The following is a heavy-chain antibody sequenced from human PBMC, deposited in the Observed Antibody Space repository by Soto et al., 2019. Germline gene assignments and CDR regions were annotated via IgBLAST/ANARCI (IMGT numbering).Heavy chain of an antibody. J-gene: IGHJ4*02. CDR3: AKDTYSRSWYF. Sequence: PGGSLRLSCAASGFTFTNYLMTWVRQAPGKGLEWVSSIDKSGGDTYYADSVKGRFTISRDNFKNTLYLQMNGLRAEDTALYYCAKDTYSRSWYFWGQGTLVTVSS. CDR2: IDKSGGDT. CDR1: GFTFTNYL. D-gene: IGHD2-2*01. V-gene: IGHV3-23*05.